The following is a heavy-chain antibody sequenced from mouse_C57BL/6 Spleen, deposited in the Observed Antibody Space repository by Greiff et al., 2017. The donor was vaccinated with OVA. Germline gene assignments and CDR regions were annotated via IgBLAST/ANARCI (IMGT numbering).Heavy chain of an antibody. CDR1: GYTFTDYE. CDR3: TRRTLRGYHFDY. D-gene: IGHD2-14*01. J-gene: IGHJ2*01. Sequence: QVQLQQSGAELVRPGASVTLSCKASGYTFTDYEMHWVKQTSVHGLEWIGAIDPETGGTAYNQKFKGKAILTADKSSSTAYMELRSLTSEDSAVYYCTRRTLRGYHFDYWGQGTTLTVSS. CDR2: IDPETGGT. V-gene: IGHV1-15*01.